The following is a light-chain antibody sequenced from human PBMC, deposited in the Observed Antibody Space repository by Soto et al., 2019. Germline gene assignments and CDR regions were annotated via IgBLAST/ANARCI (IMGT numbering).Light chain of an antibody. J-gene: IGKJ4*01. CDR3: QQRRT. V-gene: IGKV3-11*01. CDR1: QSVGSY. CDR2: DAS. Sequence: PGEIATLSCRANQSVGSYLAWYQQKPGQAPRLLIYDASNRATGIPARFSGSGSGTDFTLTISSLEPEDFAVYYCQQRRTFGGGTKVDIK.